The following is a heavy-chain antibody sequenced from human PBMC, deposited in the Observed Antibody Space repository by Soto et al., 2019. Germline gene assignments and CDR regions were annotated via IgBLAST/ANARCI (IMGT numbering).Heavy chain of an antibody. CDR3: ARELGSGSYIDY. V-gene: IGHV4-39*01. Sequence: SETLSITCTVSGGSISSSSYYWGWLRQPPGKGLEWIGNIYYTGSTHFNPSLKSRVTMSVDTSKNQFSLKLTSVTAADTAVYYCARELGSGSYIDYWGQGTLVTVS. J-gene: IGHJ4*02. D-gene: IGHD3-10*01. CDR2: IYYTGST. CDR1: GGSISSSSYY.